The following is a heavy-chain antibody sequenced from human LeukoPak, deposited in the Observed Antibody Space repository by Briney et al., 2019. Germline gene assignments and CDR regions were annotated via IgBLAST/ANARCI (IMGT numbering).Heavy chain of an antibody. V-gene: IGHV1-8*03. Sequence: ASVNVSCKASGYTFTSYDINWVRQATGQGLEWMGWMNPNSGNTGYAQKFQGRVTITRNTSISTAYMELSSLRSEDTAVYYCARGGRRITIFGVVIRWFDPWGQGTLVTVSS. D-gene: IGHD3-3*01. CDR1: GYTFTSYD. CDR2: MNPNSGNT. CDR3: ARGGRRITIFGVVIRWFDP. J-gene: IGHJ5*02.